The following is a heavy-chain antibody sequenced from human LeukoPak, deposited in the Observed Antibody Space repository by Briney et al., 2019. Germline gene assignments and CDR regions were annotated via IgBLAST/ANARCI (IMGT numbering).Heavy chain of an antibody. Sequence: SETLSLTCTVSGGSISSYYWSWIRQPPGKGLEWIGYIYTSGSTNYNPSLKSRGTISVDTSKNQFSLKLSSVTAADTAVSYCAREYNYYFDYWGQGTLVTVSS. CDR2: IYTSGST. D-gene: IGHD1-20*01. V-gene: IGHV4-4*09. J-gene: IGHJ4*02. CDR3: AREYNYYFDY. CDR1: GGSISSYY.